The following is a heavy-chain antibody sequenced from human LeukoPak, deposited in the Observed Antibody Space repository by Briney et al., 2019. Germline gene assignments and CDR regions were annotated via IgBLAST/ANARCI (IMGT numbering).Heavy chain of an antibody. D-gene: IGHD2-2*01. V-gene: IGHV6-1*01. CDR2: TYYRSKWYN. CDR3: TRGGTGSCTSSNCYFDY. Sequence: SQTLSLTCAISGDSVSRNGAAWNWIRQSPSRGLEWLGRTYYRSKWYNDYAVSVRGRISINPDTSKSQFSLHLNSVTPEDTAVYYCTRGGTGSCTSSNCYFDYWGQGTLVTVSS. CDR1: GDSVSRNGAA. J-gene: IGHJ4*02.